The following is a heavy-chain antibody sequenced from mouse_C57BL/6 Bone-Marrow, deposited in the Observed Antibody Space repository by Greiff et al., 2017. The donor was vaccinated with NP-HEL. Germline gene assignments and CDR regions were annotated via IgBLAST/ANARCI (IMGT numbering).Heavy chain of an antibody. J-gene: IGHJ2*01. Sequence: VQLQQSGAELVRPGASVTLSCKASGYTFTDYEMHWVKQTPVHGLEWIGAIDPETGGTAYNQKFKGKAILTADKSSSTAYMELRSLTSEESAVYYCTLLQRSYTGDYGGQGTTLTVSS. D-gene: IGHD1-1*01. CDR3: TLLQRSYTGDY. V-gene: IGHV1-15*01. CDR2: IDPETGGT. CDR1: GYTFTDYE.